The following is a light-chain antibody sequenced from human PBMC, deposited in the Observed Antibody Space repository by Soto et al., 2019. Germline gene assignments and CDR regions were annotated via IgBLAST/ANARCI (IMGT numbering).Light chain of an antibody. J-gene: IGKJ2*01. V-gene: IGKV3-20*01. CDR3: QQYGDSPYT. Sequence: EIVLTQSPGTLSLSPGIRATLSCRASLSVTSDYLAWYQQKPGQAPRLLIYGASTRATGIPDRFSGRGSGTDFTLTISRLEPEDFAVYYCQQYGDSPYTFGQGTKLEIK. CDR2: GAS. CDR1: LSVTSDY.